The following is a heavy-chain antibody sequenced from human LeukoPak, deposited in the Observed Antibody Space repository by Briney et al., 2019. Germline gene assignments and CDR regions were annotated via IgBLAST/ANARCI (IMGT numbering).Heavy chain of an antibody. CDR3: ARDQGSGWYYYYYGMDV. CDR1: GFTFSDYY. D-gene: IGHD6-19*01. Sequence: GGSLRLSCAASGFTFSDYYMSWIRQAPGKGLEWVSYISSSGSTIYYADSVKGRFTISRDNAKNSLYLQMNSLRAEDTAVYYCARDQGSGWYYYYYGMDVWGQGTTVTVSS. CDR2: ISSSGSTI. J-gene: IGHJ6*02. V-gene: IGHV3-11*04.